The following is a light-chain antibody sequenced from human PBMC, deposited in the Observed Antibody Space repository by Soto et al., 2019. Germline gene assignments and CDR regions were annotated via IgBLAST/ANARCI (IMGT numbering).Light chain of an antibody. J-gene: IGLJ1*01. CDR3: QVWDSDVLHHV. CDR2: DDD. V-gene: IGLV3-21*02. Sequence: SYELTKSPSVSVAPGQTARITCGGNNIGSKNVHWFQQRPGQAPVLVVFDDDDRPSGIPDRFYGSNSGNTATLTISRVEAGDEADYYCQVWDSDVLHHVFGTGTKVTVL. CDR1: NIGSKN.